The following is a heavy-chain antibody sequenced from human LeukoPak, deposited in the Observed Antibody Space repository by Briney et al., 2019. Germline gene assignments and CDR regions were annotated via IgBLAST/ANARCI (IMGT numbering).Heavy chain of an antibody. J-gene: IGHJ4*02. D-gene: IGHD6-13*01. CDR1: GFTFSSYS. CDR2: ISSSSSYI. Sequence: GGSLRLSCAASGFTFSSYSMNWVRQAPGEGLEWVSSISSSSSYIYYADSVKGRFTISRDNAKNSLYLQMNSLRAEDTAVYYCARGRQQLVGYWGQGTLVTVSS. CDR3: ARGRQQLVGY. V-gene: IGHV3-21*01.